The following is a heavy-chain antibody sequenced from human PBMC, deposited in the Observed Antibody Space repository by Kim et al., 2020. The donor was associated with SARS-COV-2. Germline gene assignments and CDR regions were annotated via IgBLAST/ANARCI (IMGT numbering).Heavy chain of an antibody. CDR2: I. V-gene: IGHV3-48*02. J-gene: IGHJ3*02. Sequence: IYYADSVEGRFTISRDNAKNSLFLQMNSLRDEDTALYYCARDRMGGAFDMWGQGTMVTVSS. D-gene: IGHD3-16*01. CDR3: ARDRMGGAFDM.